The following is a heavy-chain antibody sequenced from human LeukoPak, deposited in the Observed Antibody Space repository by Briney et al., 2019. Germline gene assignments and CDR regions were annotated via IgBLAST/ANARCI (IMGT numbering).Heavy chain of an antibody. CDR2: IKRDGSEK. CDR1: GFTFSTYS. Sequence: RAGGSLRLSCAASGFTFSTYSMNWVRQAPGKGLEWVANIKRDGSEKHYVDSVKGLFTISRDDAKNSLYLQMNSLRAEDTAVYYCARGYYYDSSGYYVGNDFDYWGQGTLVTVSS. D-gene: IGHD3-22*01. J-gene: IGHJ4*02. CDR3: ARGYYYDSSGYYVGNDFDY. V-gene: IGHV3-7*05.